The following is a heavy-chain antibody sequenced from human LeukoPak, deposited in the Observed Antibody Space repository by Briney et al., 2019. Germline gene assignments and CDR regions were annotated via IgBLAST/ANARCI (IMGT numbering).Heavy chain of an antibody. CDR1: GFTFSSYG. V-gene: IGHV3-30*02. CDR2: IRYDGSNK. J-gene: IGHJ4*02. D-gene: IGHD1-26*01. CDR3: ARDPSRAGSYPFDY. Sequence: GGSLRLSCAASGFTFSSYGMHWVRQAPGKGLEWVAFIRYDGSNKYYADSVKGRFTISRDNAKNSLYLQMNSLRAEDTAVYYCARDPSRAGSYPFDYWGQGTLVTVSS.